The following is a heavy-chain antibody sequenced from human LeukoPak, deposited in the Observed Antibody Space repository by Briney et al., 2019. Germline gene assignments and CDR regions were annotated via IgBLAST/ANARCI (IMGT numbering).Heavy chain of an antibody. D-gene: IGHD5-12*01. V-gene: IGHV1-18*01. CDR1: GYTFTSYG. J-gene: IGHJ6*02. Sequence: ASVKVSCKASGYTFTSYGISWVRQAPGQGLEWMGWISAYNGNTNYAQKLQGRVTMTTDTFTSTAYMELRSLRSDDTAVYYCVMATIEHYGMDVWGQGTTVTVSS. CDR2: ISAYNGNT. CDR3: VMATIEHYGMDV.